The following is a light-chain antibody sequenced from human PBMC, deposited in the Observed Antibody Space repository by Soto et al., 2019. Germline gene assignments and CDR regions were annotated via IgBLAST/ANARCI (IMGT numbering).Light chain of an antibody. V-gene: IGKV2-28*01. Sequence: DIVMTQSPLSLPVTPGEPSSISCSSSQSLLHSNRYKYVSWYMQKPGQSPQLLIYVGCSRAPGVPDRFSGSGSGTDFTLKINRVEAEDVGTYYCMQALQSLTFGQGTRLEIK. CDR1: QSLLHSNRYKY. CDR3: MQALQSLT. CDR2: VGC. J-gene: IGKJ5*01.